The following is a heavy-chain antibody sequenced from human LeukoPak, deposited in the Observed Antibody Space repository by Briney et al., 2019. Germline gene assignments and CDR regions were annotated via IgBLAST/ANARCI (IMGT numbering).Heavy chain of an antibody. J-gene: IGHJ6*03. CDR1: GGTFSSYA. D-gene: IGHD6-19*01. V-gene: IGHV1-69*06. CDR3: AREGIGIAVAGAMDV. Sequence: ASVKVSCKASGGTFSSYAISWVRQAPGQGLEWMGGIIPIFGTANYAQKFQGRVTITADKSTSAAYMELSSLRSEDTAVYYCAREGIGIAVAGAMDVWGKGTTVTISS. CDR2: IIPIFGTA.